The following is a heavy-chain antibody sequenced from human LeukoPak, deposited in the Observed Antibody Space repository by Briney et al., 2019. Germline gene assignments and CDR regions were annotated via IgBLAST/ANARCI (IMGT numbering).Heavy chain of an antibody. CDR2: ISYDGDTQ. CDR3: AKFGTMVRGLILTSHFDY. CDR1: GFIFSSYG. V-gene: IGHV3-30*18. J-gene: IGHJ4*02. Sequence: PGRSLRLSRAAYGFIFSSYGMHWVRQAPGKGPEWVAVISYDGDTQYYADSVKGRFTISRDNSKNTLYLQMNSLRVEDTAVYYCAKFGTMVRGLILTSHFDYWGQGTLVTVSS. D-gene: IGHD3-10*01.